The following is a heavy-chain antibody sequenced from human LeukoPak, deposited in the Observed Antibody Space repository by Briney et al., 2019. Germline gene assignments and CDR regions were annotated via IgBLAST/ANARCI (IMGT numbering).Heavy chain of an antibody. J-gene: IGHJ5*02. D-gene: IGHD1-20*01. V-gene: IGHV4-38-2*02. CDR3: ARSGVITGWFHP. CDR1: GYSISSGYF. CDR2: IYYSGST. Sequence: SETLSLTCTVSGYSISSGYFWGWMRQPPGKGLEWIGSIYYSGSTYYNPSLKSRVTISVDTSKNQSSLKLSSVTAADTAVYYCARSGVITGWFHPWGQGSLVTVSS.